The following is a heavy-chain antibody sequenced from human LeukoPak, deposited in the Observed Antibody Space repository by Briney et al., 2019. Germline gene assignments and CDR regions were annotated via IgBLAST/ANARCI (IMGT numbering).Heavy chain of an antibody. CDR3: ARDRYDCSGLSRIDY. D-gene: IGHD3-22*01. V-gene: IGHV4-30-4*01. CDR2: IYYSGST. CDR1: GGSISSGDYY. J-gene: IGHJ4*02. Sequence: SQTLSLTCTLYGGSISSGDYYWSWIRQPPGKGLEWIGYIYYSGSTYYNPSLKSRVTISVDTSKNQFSLKLSSVTAADTAVYYCARDRYDCSGLSRIDYWGQGTLVTVSS.